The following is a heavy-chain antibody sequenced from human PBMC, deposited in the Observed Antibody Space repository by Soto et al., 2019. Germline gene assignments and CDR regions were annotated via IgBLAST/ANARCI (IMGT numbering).Heavy chain of an antibody. Sequence: EVQLSESGGGLVQPGGSLRLSCAASGFTFSRADLSWVRQAPGKGLEWVSAISGSGGDIHYADSVKGRFTVSRDNPKNTLFLQMSSLRVEDTAIYYCATHSWDHWGQGTLVTVSS. CDR2: ISGSGGDI. V-gene: IGHV3-23*01. J-gene: IGHJ4*02. CDR1: GFTFSRAD. CDR3: ATHSWDH.